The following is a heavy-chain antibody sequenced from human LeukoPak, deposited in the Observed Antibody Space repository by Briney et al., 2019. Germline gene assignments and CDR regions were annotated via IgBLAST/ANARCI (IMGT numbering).Heavy chain of an antibody. D-gene: IGHD3-10*01. J-gene: IGHJ6*02. CDR1: GYTFTSYG. CDR2: ISGYNGYT. V-gene: IGHV1-18*01. Sequence: GASVTVSCTASGYTFTSYGISWVRQAPGQGLEWMGWISGYNGYTNSAQQFQGRVTMTMDTSTSTVYMELRSLRSDDAAVYYCARWFGGSDWRYHYGMDVWGQGTTVTVSS. CDR3: ARWFGGSDWRYHYGMDV.